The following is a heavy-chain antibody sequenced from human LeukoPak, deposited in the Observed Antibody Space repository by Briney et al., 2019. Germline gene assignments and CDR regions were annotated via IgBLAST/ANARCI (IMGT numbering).Heavy chain of an antibody. Sequence: GESLKISCKKSGYSFTSYWIGWVRQMPRKGLEYMGIIYPGNSDTRDSPSFQGQVTISADKSISTAYLQWSSLKASDTAKYYFARQRDYDSSGYYPNWFDPWGQGTLVTVYS. CDR3: ARQRDYDSSGYYPNWFDP. V-gene: IGHV5-51*01. J-gene: IGHJ5*02. CDR1: GYSFTSYW. CDR2: IYPGNSDT. D-gene: IGHD3-22*01.